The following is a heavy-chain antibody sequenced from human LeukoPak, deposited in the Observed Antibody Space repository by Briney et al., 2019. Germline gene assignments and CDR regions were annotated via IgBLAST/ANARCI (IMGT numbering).Heavy chain of an antibody. CDR3: ARDPGAYADNAFDI. CDR1: YYTFTSYG. J-gene: IGHJ3*02. V-gene: IGHV1-18*01. CDR2: ISGYNGNT. D-gene: IGHD4-17*01. Sequence: ASVKVSCKASYYTFTSYGISWVRQAAGQGLEWMGWISGYNGNTNYARRLQGRVTMTTDTSTSTAYMELRSLRSDDTALYYCARDPGAYADNAFDIWGQGTMVTVSS.